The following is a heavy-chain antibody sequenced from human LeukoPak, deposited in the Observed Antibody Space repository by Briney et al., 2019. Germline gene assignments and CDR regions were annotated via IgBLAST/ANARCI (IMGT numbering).Heavy chain of an antibody. CDR2: ISYDGSNK. CDR1: GFTFSNYA. D-gene: IGHD3-22*01. V-gene: IGHV3-30*04. CDR3: ARRFVPINLIVVVITTDDAFDI. Sequence: GGSLRLSCAASGFTFSNYAIHWVRQAPGKGLEWVAVISYDGSNKYYADSVKGRFTISRDNAKNSLYLQMNSLRAEDTALYYCARRFVPINLIVVVITTDDAFDIWGQGTMVTVSS. J-gene: IGHJ3*02.